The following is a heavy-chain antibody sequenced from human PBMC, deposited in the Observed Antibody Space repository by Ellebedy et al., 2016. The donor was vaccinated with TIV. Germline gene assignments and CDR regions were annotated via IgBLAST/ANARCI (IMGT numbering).Heavy chain of an antibody. D-gene: IGHD6-13*01. V-gene: IGHV3-23*01. CDR2: ISASDGNT. J-gene: IGHJ4*02. Sequence: GESLKISCAASGFMFSVSDMTWVRQAPGKGLEWVSGISASDGNTYYVDSVKGRFTLSRDNSKNTLYLQMNSLRVEDTAVYFCAKDLTQHSRWGQGTLVTVSS. CDR3: AKDLTQHSR. CDR1: GFMFSVSD.